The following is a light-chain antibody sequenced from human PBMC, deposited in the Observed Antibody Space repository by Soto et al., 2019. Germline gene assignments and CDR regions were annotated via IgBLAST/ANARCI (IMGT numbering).Light chain of an antibody. CDR3: QQTSSVPRT. J-gene: IGKJ2*02. CDR2: LAS. Sequence: DIQMTQSPSSLSASVGERVTITCRASQSIDTFLNWYQHRPGEAPQLLIFLASNLQSGVPSRFSASGSGTDFTLTISSLQPEDFETYFCQQTSSVPRTFAQGTKVDIK. CDR1: QSIDTF. V-gene: IGKV1-39*01.